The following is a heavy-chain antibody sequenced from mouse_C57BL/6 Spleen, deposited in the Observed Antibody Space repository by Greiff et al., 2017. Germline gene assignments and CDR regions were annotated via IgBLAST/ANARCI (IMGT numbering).Heavy chain of an antibody. CDR2: ISSGSSTI. D-gene: IGHD1-1*01. CDR3: ARPHYYGSSYDWYFDV. Sequence: EVQVVESGGGLVKPGGSLKLSCAASGFTFSDYGMHWVRQAPEKGLEWVAYISSGSSTIYYADTVKGRFTISRDNAKNTLFLQMTSLRSEDTAMYYCARPHYYGSSYDWYFDVWGTGTTVTVSS. V-gene: IGHV5-17*01. CDR1: GFTFSDYG. J-gene: IGHJ1*03.